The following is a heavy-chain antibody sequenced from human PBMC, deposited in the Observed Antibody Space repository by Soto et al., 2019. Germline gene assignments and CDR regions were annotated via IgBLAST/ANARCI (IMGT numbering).Heavy chain of an antibody. CDR1: GYTFTSYY. V-gene: IGHV1-46*01. D-gene: IGHD3-22*01. CDR3: ARGVERITMIVVVIASPLDAFDI. J-gene: IGHJ3*02. Sequence: ASVKVSCKASGYTFTSYYMHWVRQAPGQGLEWMGIINPSGGSTSYAQKFQGRVTMTRDTSTSTVYMELSSLRYEDTAVYYCARGVERITMIVVVIASPLDAFDIWGKGTMVTVSS. CDR2: INPSGGST.